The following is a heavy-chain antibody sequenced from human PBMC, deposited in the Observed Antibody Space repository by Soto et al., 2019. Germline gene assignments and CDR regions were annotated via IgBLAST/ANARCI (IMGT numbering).Heavy chain of an antibody. CDR2: INHSGST. CDR3: ARGYGDYYWYFDL. D-gene: IGHD4-17*01. J-gene: IGHJ2*01. V-gene: IGHV4-34*01. CDR1: GGSFSGYY. Sequence: QVQLQQWGAGLLKPSETLSLTCAVYGGSFSGYYWSWIRQPPGKGLEWIGEINHSGSTNYNPSLKSRVTISVDTSKNQLSLKLSSVTAADTAVYYCARGYGDYYWYFDLWGRGTLVTVSS.